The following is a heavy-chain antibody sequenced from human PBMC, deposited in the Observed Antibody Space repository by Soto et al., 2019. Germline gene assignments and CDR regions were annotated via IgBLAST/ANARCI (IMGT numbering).Heavy chain of an antibody. V-gene: IGHV5-51*01. J-gene: IGHJ6*02. Sequence: GDSLKISCKGSGYSFTSYWIGWVRQIPGKGLEWMGIIYPGDSDTRYSPSFQGQVTISADKSISTAYLQWSSLKASDTAMYYCARQGPHLYEKWLSGTYYYGMDVWGQGTTLIVSS. CDR1: GYSFTSYW. CDR3: ARQGPHLYEKWLSGTYYYGMDV. CDR2: IYPGDSDT. D-gene: IGHD6-19*01.